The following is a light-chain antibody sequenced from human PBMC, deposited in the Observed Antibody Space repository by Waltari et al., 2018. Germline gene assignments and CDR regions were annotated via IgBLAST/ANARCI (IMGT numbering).Light chain of an antibody. V-gene: IGLV2-14*03. CDR2: DVT. CDR1: SSDSGGYNY. Sequence: SALTQPDSVSGSPGQSITISCSGISSDSGGYNYASWYQQHPGEAPKLIIYDVTNRPSGVSDRFSGSKSGSSASLTISGLQPEDEADYYCSSFTSSTTGIFGGGTKLTVL. J-gene: IGLJ2*01. CDR3: SSFTSSTTGI.